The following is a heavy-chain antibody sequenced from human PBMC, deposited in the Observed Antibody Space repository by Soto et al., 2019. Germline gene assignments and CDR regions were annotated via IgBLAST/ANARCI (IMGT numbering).Heavy chain of an antibody. CDR3: AKVGSSGWDDYWYFDL. V-gene: IGHV3-23*01. D-gene: IGHD6-19*01. J-gene: IGHJ2*01. CDR1: GFTFSSYA. Sequence: EVQLLESGGGLVQPGGSLRLSCAASGFTFSSYAMSWVRQAPGKGLEWVSAISGSGGSTYYADSVKGRFTITRDNSKNTLYLQMNSLRAEDTAVYYCAKVGSSGWDDYWYFDLWGRGTLVTVS. CDR2: ISGSGGST.